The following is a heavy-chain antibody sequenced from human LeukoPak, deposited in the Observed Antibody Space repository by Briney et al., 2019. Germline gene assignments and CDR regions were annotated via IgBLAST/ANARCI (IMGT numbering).Heavy chain of an antibody. J-gene: IGHJ4*02. CDR1: GFSLNSYE. CDR3: ARRYRSSTSCTLDY. CDR2: ISTSGGAI. V-gene: IGHV3-48*03. Sequence: PGGSLRLSCAASGFSLNSYEMNWVRRAPGKGLEWVSHISTSGGAIYYAESVKGRFTISRDNAKNSLYLQMSSLRAEDTAVYYCARRYRSSTSCTLDYWGQGTLVIVSS. D-gene: IGHD2-2*01.